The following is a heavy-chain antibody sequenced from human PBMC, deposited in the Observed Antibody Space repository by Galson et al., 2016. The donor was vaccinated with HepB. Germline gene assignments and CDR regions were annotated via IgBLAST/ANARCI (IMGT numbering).Heavy chain of an antibody. J-gene: IGHJ4*02. CDR3: AVAYSNYWPLGY. CDR2: ISYDGSTK. Sequence: SLRLSCAASGFSFSSYAMHWVRQAPGKGLEWVAVISYDGSTKYYADSVKGRFTISRDNSKNTLSVQMNSLRAEDTAVYYCAVAYSNYWPLGYWGQGTQVTVSS. CDR1: GFSFSSYA. D-gene: IGHD2-21*01. V-gene: IGHV3-30-3*01.